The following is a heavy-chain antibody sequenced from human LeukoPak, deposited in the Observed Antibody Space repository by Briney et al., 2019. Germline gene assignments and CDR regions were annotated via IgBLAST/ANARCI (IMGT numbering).Heavy chain of an antibody. CDR1: GFTFSSYG. CDR2: IWYDGSNK. J-gene: IGHJ4*02. CDR3: VTGIYSSGY. Sequence: GRSLRLSCAASGFTFSSYGMHWVRQAPGKGLEWVAVIWYDGSNKYYADSVKGRFTVSRDNAKESLNLQMNNLRADDTAVYYCVTGIYSSGYWGQGTLVTVSS. D-gene: IGHD6-19*01. V-gene: IGHV3-33*03.